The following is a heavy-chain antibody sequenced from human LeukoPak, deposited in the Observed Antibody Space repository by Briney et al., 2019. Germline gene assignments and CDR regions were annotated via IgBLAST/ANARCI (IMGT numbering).Heavy chain of an antibody. CDR2: IVVGSGNT. D-gene: IGHD1-26*01. Sequence: VKVSCKASGFTFTSSAVQWVRQARGQRLEWIGWIVVGSGNTNYAQKFQERVTITRDMSTSTAYMELSSLRSEDTAVYYCAAGIRGSYFNLYYMDVWGKGTTVTVSS. J-gene: IGHJ6*03. V-gene: IGHV1-58*01. CDR1: GFTFTSSA. CDR3: AAGIRGSYFNLYYMDV.